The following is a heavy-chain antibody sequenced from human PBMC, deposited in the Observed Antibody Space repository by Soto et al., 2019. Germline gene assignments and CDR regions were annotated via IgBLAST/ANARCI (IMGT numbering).Heavy chain of an antibody. CDR2: IYYSGST. D-gene: IGHD2-21*02. CDR1: GGSISSYY. Sequence: PSETLSLTCTVSGGSISSYYWSWIRQPPGKGLEWIGYIYYSGSTNYNPSLKSRVTISVDTSKNQFSLKLSSVTAADTAVYYCARVDMTADLYFDYWGQGTLVTVSS. V-gene: IGHV4-59*08. CDR3: ARVDMTADLYFDY. J-gene: IGHJ4*02.